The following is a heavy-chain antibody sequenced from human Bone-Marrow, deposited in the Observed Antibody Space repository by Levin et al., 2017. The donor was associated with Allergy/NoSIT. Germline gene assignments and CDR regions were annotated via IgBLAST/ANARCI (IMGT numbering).Heavy chain of an antibody. D-gene: IGHD3-10*01. CDR3: VKNQRVAGSGNHYKALDAFDI. V-gene: IGHV3-23*01. Sequence: PGGSLRLSCAASGFTFKKFAMNWVRQAPGKGLEWVSGISASDSIPYYRDSVRSRFTISRDNSKNTLTLQMDRLRDEDTALYYCVKNQRVAGSGNHYKALDAFDIWGQGTMVTVSA. J-gene: IGHJ3*02. CDR2: ISASDSIP. CDR1: GFTFKKFA.